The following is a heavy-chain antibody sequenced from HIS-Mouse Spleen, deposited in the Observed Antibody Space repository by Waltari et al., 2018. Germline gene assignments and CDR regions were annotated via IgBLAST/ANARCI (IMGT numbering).Heavy chain of an antibody. Sequence: QLQLQESGPGLVKPSETLSLTCTVSGGSISSSSYYWGWIRQPPGKGLEWIGSIYYSGGTYYNPYLNRRVTRSVDTSKNQFSLKLSSVTAAETAVYYCAREIPYSSSWYDWYFDLWGRGTLVTVSS. CDR1: GGSISSSSYY. V-gene: IGHV4-39*07. CDR2: IYYSGGT. J-gene: IGHJ2*01. CDR3: AREIPYSSSWYDWYFDL. D-gene: IGHD6-13*01.